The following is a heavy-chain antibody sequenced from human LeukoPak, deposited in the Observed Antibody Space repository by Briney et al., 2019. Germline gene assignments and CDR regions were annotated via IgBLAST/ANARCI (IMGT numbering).Heavy chain of an antibody. CDR1: GFTFSSYD. V-gene: IGHV3-13*01. J-gene: IGHJ4*02. D-gene: IGHD2-15*01. CDR2: IGTAGDT. CDR3: ARGYCSGGSCSKHIENFDC. Sequence: GGSLRLSCAASGFTFSSYDMHWVRQTTGKSLEWVSAIGTAGDTYYPGSVKGRFTISRENAKNSLYLQMNSLRAGDTAVYYCARGYCSGGSCSKHIENFDCWGQGTLVTVSS.